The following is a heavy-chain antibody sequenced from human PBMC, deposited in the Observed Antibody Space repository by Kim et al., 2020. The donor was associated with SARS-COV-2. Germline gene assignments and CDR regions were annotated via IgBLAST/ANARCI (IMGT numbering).Heavy chain of an antibody. J-gene: IGHJ4*02. CDR2: IYYSGNT. Sequence: SETLSLTCTVSGGSINSTTANYYWGWIRQSPGKGLEWIGSIYYSGNTYYSPSLKSRVTISVDTSKNQFSLKLSSVTAADTAIYYCARHGGAWVTYCDYWGQGILVTVSS. V-gene: IGHV4-39*01. CDR3: ARHGGAWVTYCDY. CDR1: GGSINSTTANYY. D-gene: IGHD3-16*01.